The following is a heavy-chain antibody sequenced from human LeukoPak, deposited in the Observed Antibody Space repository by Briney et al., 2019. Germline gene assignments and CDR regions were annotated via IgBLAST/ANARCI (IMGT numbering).Heavy chain of an antibody. J-gene: IGHJ3*02. Sequence: GGSLRLSCAASGFTFSGYAMSWVRQAPGKGLGWGSAISGSGGSTYYADSVKGRFTISRDNSKSTLYLQMNSLSAEDTAVYYCAKEPNPMTPVVTPRVGDAFDIWGQGTMVTVSS. CDR1: GFTFSGYA. V-gene: IGHV3-23*01. D-gene: IGHD4-23*01. CDR3: AKEPNPMTPVVTPRVGDAFDI. CDR2: ISGSGGST.